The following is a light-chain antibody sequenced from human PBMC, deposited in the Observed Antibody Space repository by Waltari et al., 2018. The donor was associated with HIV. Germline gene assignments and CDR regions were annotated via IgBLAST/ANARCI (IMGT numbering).Light chain of an antibody. J-gene: IGLJ3*02. CDR3: AAWDASLKGLL. Sequence: QSVLTQPPSTSGTPGQSFTIPCSGSDSNIGSSSVNWYQQVPGTAPKLLIYTNDRRPSGVPDRFSGSKSGSSASLAISGLQPEDETDYYCAAWDASLKGLLFGGGTQVTVL. V-gene: IGLV1-44*01. CDR1: DSNIGSSS. CDR2: TND.